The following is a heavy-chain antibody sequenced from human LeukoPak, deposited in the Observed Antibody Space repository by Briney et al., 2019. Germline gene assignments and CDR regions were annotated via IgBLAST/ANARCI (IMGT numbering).Heavy chain of an antibody. Sequence: GGSLRLSCAASGFTFSSYGMHWVRQAPGKGLEWVAVISNDGSSKYYADSVKGRFTISRDNSKNTLYLQMNSLRAGDTAVYYCAKGVWMATRTSADYWGQGTLVTVSS. CDR2: ISNDGSSK. D-gene: IGHD5-24*01. J-gene: IGHJ4*02. CDR1: GFTFSSYG. V-gene: IGHV3-30*18. CDR3: AKGVWMATRTSADY.